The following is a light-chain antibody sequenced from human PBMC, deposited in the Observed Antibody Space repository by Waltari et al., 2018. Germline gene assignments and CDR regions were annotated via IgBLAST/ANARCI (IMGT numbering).Light chain of an antibody. CDR1: NLGRKS. V-gene: IGLV3-21*04. Sequence: SYVLTQPPSVSVAPGKTARITCGGNNLGRKSVHWYQQKAGQAPVLVIHYDSGRPTGSPERCSGSTSGDTATLSISRVEAGDEADYFCQVWDYIQGVFGGGTKLTVL. CDR2: YDS. CDR3: QVWDYIQGV. J-gene: IGLJ3*02.